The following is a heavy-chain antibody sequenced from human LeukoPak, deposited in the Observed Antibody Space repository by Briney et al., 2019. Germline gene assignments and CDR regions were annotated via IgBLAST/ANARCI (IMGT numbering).Heavy chain of an antibody. J-gene: IGHJ5*02. V-gene: IGHV1-69*05. CDR2: IIPIFGTA. CDR3: ARDKPKRSRGRWELPNWFDP. Sequence: ASVKVSCKASGGTFSSYAISWVRQAPGQGLEWMGGIIPIFGTANYAQKFQGRVTITTDESTSTAYMELSSLRSEDTAVYYCARDKPKRSRGRWELPNWFDPWGQGTLVTVSS. D-gene: IGHD1-26*01. CDR1: GGTFSSYA.